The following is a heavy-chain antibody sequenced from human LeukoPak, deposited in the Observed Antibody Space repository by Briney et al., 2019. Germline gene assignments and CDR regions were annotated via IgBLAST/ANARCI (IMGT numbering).Heavy chain of an antibody. J-gene: IGHJ2*01. Sequence: SETLSLTCTVSDGSITSYYWNWIRQPPGKGLEWIGNIYNSGSTDYNPFLKSRVTISLNTSKNQISLKLSSVTAADTAVYYCARGKGPYWYFDLWGRGTLVTVSS. CDR3: ARGKGPYWYFDL. V-gene: IGHV4-59*01. CDR1: DGSITSYY. CDR2: IYNSGST.